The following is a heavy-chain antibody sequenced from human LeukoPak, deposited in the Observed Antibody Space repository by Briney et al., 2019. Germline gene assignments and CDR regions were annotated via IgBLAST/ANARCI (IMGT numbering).Heavy chain of an antibody. V-gene: IGHV1-18*01. CDR3: ARAGYYDILTGYYHGFDI. Sequence: ASVKVSCKASVYSFTTYGISWVRQAPGQGLEWMGWISAFNGKTKYAQKLQGRVTMTTDTSTRTAYMELSNLRYDDTAVYYCARAGYYDILTGYYHGFDIWGQGTMVTVSS. D-gene: IGHD3-9*01. CDR2: ISAFNGKT. J-gene: IGHJ3*02. CDR1: VYSFTTYG.